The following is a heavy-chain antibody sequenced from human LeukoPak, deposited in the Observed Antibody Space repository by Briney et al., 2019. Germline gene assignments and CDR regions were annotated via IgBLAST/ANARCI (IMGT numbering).Heavy chain of an antibody. CDR3: ARVNSG. D-gene: IGHD6-19*01. CDR1: GFTFTSYW. V-gene: IGHV3-74*01. Sequence: GGSLRLSCAASGFTFTSYWMHWVRQAPGKGLVWVSRINSDGGTTSYADSVKGRFTISRDNAKNTLYLQMNSLRAEDAAAYYCARVNSGWGQGTLVTVSS. J-gene: IGHJ4*02. CDR2: INSDGGTT.